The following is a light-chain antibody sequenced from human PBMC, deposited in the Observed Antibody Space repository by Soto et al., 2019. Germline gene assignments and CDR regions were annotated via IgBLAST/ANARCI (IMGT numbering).Light chain of an antibody. J-gene: IGLJ2*01. CDR3: SSYTSSSTRLV. CDR1: SCDVGGYNY. CDR2: DVS. V-gene: IGLV2-14*01. Sequence: QSALTQPASVSGSPGQSITISCTGTSCDVGGYNYVSWYQQHPGKAPKLMIYDVSNRPSGVSNRFSGSKSGNTASLTISGLQAEDEADYYCSSYTSSSTRLVFGGGTKVTVL.